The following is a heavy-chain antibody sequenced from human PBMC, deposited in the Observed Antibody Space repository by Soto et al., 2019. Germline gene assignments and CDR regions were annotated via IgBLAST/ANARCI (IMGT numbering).Heavy chain of an antibody. D-gene: IGHD1-1*01. CDR3: ASRGFGTNSRSQKH. V-gene: IGHV4-34*01. Sequence: SETLSLICAVYGGSFSGYYWSWIRQPPGKGLEWIGEINHSGSTNYNPSLKSRVTISVDTSKNQFSLKLSSVTAADTAVYYCASRGFGTNSRSQKHWGQGTLVTVSS. CDR2: INHSGST. J-gene: IGHJ1*01. CDR1: GGSFSGYY.